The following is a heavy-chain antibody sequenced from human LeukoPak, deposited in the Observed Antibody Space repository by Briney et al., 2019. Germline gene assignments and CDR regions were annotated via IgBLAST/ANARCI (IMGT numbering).Heavy chain of an antibody. CDR1: GGSVSSGSYY. CDR2: ISYSGST. Sequence: SETLSLTCTVSGGSVSSGSYYWTWIRQPPGKGLEWIGYISYSGSTNYNPSLKSRVTISVDTPKNQFSLNLSSVTAADTAVYYCARRGSGGRSFDIWGQGTMVTVSS. V-gene: IGHV4-61*01. D-gene: IGHD2-15*01. CDR3: ARRGSGGRSFDI. J-gene: IGHJ3*02.